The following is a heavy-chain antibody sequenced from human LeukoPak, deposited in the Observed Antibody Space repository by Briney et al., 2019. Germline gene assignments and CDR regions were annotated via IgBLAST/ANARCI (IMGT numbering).Heavy chain of an antibody. Sequence: SETLSLTCTVSGASISNTYYWSWLRQLPGKGLEWICNLYNIGSITYKPSLKSRVTMSVDMSKNQFSLRLTSVTAADTAVYFCATNSTGSAFDFWGQGVLVTVSS. D-gene: IGHD2/OR15-2a*01. CDR2: LYNIGSI. CDR1: GASISNTYY. V-gene: IGHV4-59*08. J-gene: IGHJ4*02. CDR3: ATNSTGSAFDF.